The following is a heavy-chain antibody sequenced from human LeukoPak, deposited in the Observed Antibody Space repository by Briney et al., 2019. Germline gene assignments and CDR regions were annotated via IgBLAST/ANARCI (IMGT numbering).Heavy chain of an antibody. J-gene: IGHJ4*02. V-gene: IGHV3-30-3*01. CDR1: GFTFSSYA. CDR3: ARGPGDYGNDY. CDR2: ISYDGSNK. Sequence: PGGSLRLSCAASGFTFSSYAMHWVRQAPGKGLEWVAVISYDGSNKYYADSVKGRFTISRDNSKNTLYLQMNSLRAEDTAVYYCARGPGDYGNDYWGQGTLVTVSS. D-gene: IGHD4-17*01.